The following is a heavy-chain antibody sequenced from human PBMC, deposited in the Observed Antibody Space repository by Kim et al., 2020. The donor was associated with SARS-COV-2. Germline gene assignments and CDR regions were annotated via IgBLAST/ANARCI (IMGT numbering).Heavy chain of an antibody. V-gene: IGHV3-53*01. Sequence: GGSLRLSCAASGFVVSTNYISWVRQAPGKGLEWVSIIYSGGNTYYADSVKGRFTVSRDTSKNTVSLHMISLRDEDTAVYYCARDAVLTGMDVWGQGTAVTVSS. J-gene: IGHJ6*02. CDR2: IYSGGNT. D-gene: IGHD1-20*01. CDR3: ARDAVLTGMDV. CDR1: GFVVSTNY.